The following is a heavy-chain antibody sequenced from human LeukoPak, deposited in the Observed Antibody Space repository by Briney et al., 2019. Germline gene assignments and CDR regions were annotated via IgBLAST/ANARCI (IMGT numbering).Heavy chain of an antibody. Sequence: GGSLRLSCAASGFTFSSYAMSWVRQAPGKGVEWVSAISGSGGSTYYADSVKGRFTISRDNSKNTLYLQMNSLRAEDTAVYYCAKGTAVAGLFDYWGQGTLVTVSS. V-gene: IGHV3-23*01. CDR1: GFTFSSYA. D-gene: IGHD6-19*01. J-gene: IGHJ4*02. CDR3: AKGTAVAGLFDY. CDR2: ISGSGGST.